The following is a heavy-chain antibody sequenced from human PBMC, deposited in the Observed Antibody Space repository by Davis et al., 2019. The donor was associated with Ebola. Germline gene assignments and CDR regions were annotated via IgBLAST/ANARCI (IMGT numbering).Heavy chain of an antibody. CDR2: ISWNSGSI. D-gene: IGHD5-12*01. CDR1: GFTFDDYA. V-gene: IGHV3-9*01. CDR3: ARDPRLGGFDY. Sequence: SLKISCAASGFTFDDYAMHWVRQAPGKGLEWVSGISWNSGSIGYADSVKGRFTISRDNAKNSLYLQMNSLRAEDTAVYYCARDPRLGGFDYWGQGTLVTVSS. J-gene: IGHJ4*02.